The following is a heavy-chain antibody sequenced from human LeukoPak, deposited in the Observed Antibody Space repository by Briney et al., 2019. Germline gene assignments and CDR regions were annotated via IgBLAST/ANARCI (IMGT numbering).Heavy chain of an antibody. D-gene: IGHD2-8*02. V-gene: IGHV3-30*02. Sequence: GGSLRLSCAASGFNFSSFGMHWVRQAPGEGLEWVAYIGYTGTNTYYADSVKGRFTISRDNSKNTVHLQMNSLRAADTALYSCARDLTGKSYIAYWGQGTLVTVSS. CDR2: IGYTGTNT. CDR3: ARDLTGKSYIAY. CDR1: GFNFSSFG. J-gene: IGHJ4*02.